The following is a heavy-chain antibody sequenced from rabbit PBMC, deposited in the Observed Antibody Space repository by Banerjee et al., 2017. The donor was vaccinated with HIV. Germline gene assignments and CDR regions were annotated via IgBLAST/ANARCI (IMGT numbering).Heavy chain of an antibody. J-gene: IGHJ4*01. CDR3: ARDLAGVIGWNFNL. V-gene: IGHV1S40*01. CDR2: IYGGTNDIT. D-gene: IGHD4-1*01. CDR1: GFSFSSSQY. Sequence: QSLEESGGDLVKPGASLTLTCTASGFSFSSSQYMCWVRQAPGKGLEWIACIYGGTNDITYYASWATGRFTISKTSSTTVTLQMTSLTVADTATYLCARDLAGVIGWNFNLWGQGTLVTVS.